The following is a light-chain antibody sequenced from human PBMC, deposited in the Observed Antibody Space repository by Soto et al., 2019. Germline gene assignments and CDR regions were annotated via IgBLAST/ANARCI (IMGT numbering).Light chain of an antibody. V-gene: IGKV1-17*01. Sequence: DIQMTQSPSSLSASIGDRVTITCRASQCIRNDLGWYQQKPWKAPKRLIYAASSLQSGVPSRFSGSGSVTEFTLTISSIKSEDSATYHRLKHINSPPTFGQGTKVEIK. J-gene: IGKJ1*01. CDR3: LKHINSPPT. CDR2: AAS. CDR1: QCIRND.